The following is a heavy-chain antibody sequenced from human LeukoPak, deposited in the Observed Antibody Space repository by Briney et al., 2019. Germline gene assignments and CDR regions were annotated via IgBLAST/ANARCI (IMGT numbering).Heavy chain of an antibody. CDR1: GFTFSSHA. Sequence: PGGSLRLSCAAWGFTFSSHAMSWVRQAPGKGLEWVSSLSGSGGTTYHADSVKGRFSISRDNSKNTLYLQLNSLRAEDTAVYYCAKGGSTSRVTTSRVVFGYYYYLDVWGKGTPVTVSS. CDR2: LSGSGGTT. V-gene: IGHV3-23*01. J-gene: IGHJ6*03. D-gene: IGHD4-17*01. CDR3: AKGGSTSRVTTSRVVFGYYYYLDV.